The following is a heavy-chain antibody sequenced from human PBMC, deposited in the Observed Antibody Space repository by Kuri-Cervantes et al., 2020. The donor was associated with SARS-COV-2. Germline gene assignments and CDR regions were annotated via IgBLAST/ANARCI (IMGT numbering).Heavy chain of an antibody. J-gene: IGHJ5*02. CDR3: ARGITIFGVVMDLGWFDP. Sequence: SETLSLTCTVSGDSVSSGNYYWSWIRQPPGKGLEWIGYNYHSGNTNYNPSLKSRVTISVDTSKNQFSLKLSSVTAADTAVYYCARGITIFGVVMDLGWFDPWGQGTLVTVSS. CDR1: GDSVSSGNYY. D-gene: IGHD3-3*01. V-gene: IGHV4-61*01. CDR2: NYHSGNT.